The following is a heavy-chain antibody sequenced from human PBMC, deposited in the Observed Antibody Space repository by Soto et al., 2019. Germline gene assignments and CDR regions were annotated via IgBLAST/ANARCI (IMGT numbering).Heavy chain of an antibody. Sequence: ASVKVSCKASGYTFTGNYIHWVRQAPGQGLEWMGWVNPDNGGTTSAQKFQGRVTLGRDTSISTAYMELSGLRSDDTAVYYCARGGGTILAPLPWGQGTLVTVSS. D-gene: IGHD3-3*01. J-gene: IGHJ5*02. CDR2: VNPDNGGT. CDR1: GYTFTGNY. V-gene: IGHV1-2*02. CDR3: ARGGGTILAPLP.